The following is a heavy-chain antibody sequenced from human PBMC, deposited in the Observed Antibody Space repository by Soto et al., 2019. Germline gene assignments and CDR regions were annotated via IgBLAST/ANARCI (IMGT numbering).Heavy chain of an antibody. V-gene: IGHV4-31*03. D-gene: IGHD4-17*01. CDR2: IYDSGST. CDR3: VRVLRVTVTTYYGLDV. J-gene: IGHJ6*02. CDR1: GGSISTGGYY. Sequence: SETLSLTCTVSGGSISTGGYYWSWIRHHPGKGLEWIGYIYDSGSTDYSPSLKSRVAISIDTSKNQFSLKVTSVTAADTAVYYCVRVLRVTVTTYYGLDVWGQGTTVT.